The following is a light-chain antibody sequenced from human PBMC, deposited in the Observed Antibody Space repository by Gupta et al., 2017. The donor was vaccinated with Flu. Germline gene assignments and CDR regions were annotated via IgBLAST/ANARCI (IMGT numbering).Light chain of an antibody. CDR1: SRDVGAFEY. CDR3: SSYAGRIPLV. J-gene: IGLJ2*01. CDR2: EVS. V-gene: IGLV2-8*01. Sequence: ALTQPPSPSGSPGPSATLSFNGTSRDVGAFEYVSWYHHHPGQAPRLIIYEVSKRPAVVPVRFSGSYSGNTASLTFTVLHAEDEADYYCSSYAGRIPLVFGGGTKLTV.